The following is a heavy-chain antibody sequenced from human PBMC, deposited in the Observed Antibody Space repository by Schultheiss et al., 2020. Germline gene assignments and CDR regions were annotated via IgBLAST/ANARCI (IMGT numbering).Heavy chain of an antibody. Sequence: SQTLSLTCTVSGGSISSYYWSWIRQPPGKGLDWIGYIYYSGSTYYNPSLKSRVTISVDTSKNQFSLKLSSVTAADTAVYCCARDPVGRGYYFDYWGQGTLVTVSS. CDR2: IYYSGST. CDR3: ARDPVGRGYYFDY. D-gene: IGHD3-22*01. V-gene: IGHV4-30-4*01. CDR1: GGSISSYY. J-gene: IGHJ4*02.